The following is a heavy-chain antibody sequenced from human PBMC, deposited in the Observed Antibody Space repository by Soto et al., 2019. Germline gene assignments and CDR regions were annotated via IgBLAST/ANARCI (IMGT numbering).Heavy chain of an antibody. CDR2: IWYDGGNK. D-gene: IGHD6-19*01. Sequence: QVQLVESGGGVVQPGRSLRLSCAASGFNFSSYVMHWVRQAPGKGLEWVAAIWYDGGNKYYADSVKGRFTISRDNSKNREYLQMTSYIHEDRAVSYCARVWHWLNQNELRSLCYFDYQGERTLFSVSS. V-gene: IGHV3-33*01. CDR1: GFNFSSYV. J-gene: IGHJ4*02. CDR3: ARVWHWLNQNELRSLCYFDY.